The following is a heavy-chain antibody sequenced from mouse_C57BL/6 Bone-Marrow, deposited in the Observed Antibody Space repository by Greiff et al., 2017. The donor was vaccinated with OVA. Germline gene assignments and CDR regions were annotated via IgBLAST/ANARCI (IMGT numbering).Heavy chain of an antibody. CDR3: ARCYYYGSSDY. V-gene: IGHV1-50*01. CDR2: IDPSDSYT. J-gene: IGHJ2*01. Sequence: QVQLQQSGAELVKPGASVKLSCKASGYTFTSYWMQWVKQRPGQGLEWIGEIDPSDSYTNYNQKFKGKATLTVDTSSSTAYMQLSSLTSEDSAVYYCARCYYYGSSDYWGQGTTLTVSS. CDR1: GYTFTSYW. D-gene: IGHD1-1*01.